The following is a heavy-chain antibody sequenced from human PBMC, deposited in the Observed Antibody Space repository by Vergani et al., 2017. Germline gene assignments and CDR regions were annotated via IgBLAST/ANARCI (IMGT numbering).Heavy chain of an antibody. J-gene: IGHJ4*02. CDR1: RGSLTSTSYY. CDR2: LYYGENT. Sequence: QLQLQKSGPGLVKPSETLSLTCSVSRGSLTSTSYYWGWIRQAPGKGLEWIGSLYYGENTFYNPSLKSRVTMYVDTSKSQFSLKLRSVTAADTAVYFCTRVSCYEGYFSEYWGQRTLVTVSA. V-gene: IGHV4-39*01. CDR3: TRVSCYEGYFSEY. D-gene: IGHD2-2*01.